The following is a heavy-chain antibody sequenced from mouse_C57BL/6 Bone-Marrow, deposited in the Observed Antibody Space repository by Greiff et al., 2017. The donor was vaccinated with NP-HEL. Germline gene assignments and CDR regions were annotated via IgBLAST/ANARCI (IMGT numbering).Heavy chain of an antibody. Sequence: VQLQQSGGDLVKPGGSLKLSCAASGFTFSSYGMSWVRQTPDKRLEWVATISSGGSYTYYPDSVKGRFTISRDNAKNTLYLQMSSLKSEDTAMYYCARHGIAWFAYWGQGTLVTVSA. CDR1: GFTFSSYG. CDR3: ARHGIAWFAY. J-gene: IGHJ3*01. CDR2: ISSGGSYT. D-gene: IGHD4-1*01. V-gene: IGHV5-6*01.